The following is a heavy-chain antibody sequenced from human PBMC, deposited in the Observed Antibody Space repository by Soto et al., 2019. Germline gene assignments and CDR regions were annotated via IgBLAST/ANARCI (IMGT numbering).Heavy chain of an antibody. CDR1: GGTFNTHT. Sequence: QVQLVQSGAEVKKPGSSVKVSCKASGGTFNTHTISWVRQAPVQGLEWMGGIIPIFGTTNYAQKFQGRVTSPADESTSTAYMELSSLISEDTAVYYCARVSLRGHLLGNFDYWGQGTLVTVSS. J-gene: IGHJ4*02. V-gene: IGHV1-69*01. D-gene: IGHD3-16*01. CDR2: IIPIFGTT. CDR3: ARVSLRGHLLGNFDY.